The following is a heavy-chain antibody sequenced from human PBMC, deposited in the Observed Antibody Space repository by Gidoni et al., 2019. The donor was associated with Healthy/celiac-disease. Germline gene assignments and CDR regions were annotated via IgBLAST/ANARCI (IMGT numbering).Heavy chain of an antibody. J-gene: IGHJ5*02. D-gene: IGHD6-13*01. Sequence: VQPGGSLRLSCAASGFTFSSYEMNWVRQAPGKGLEWGSYISSSGSTIYYADSVQGRFTISRDNAKNSLYLQMNSLRAEDTAVSYCATSHYSSSNWFDPWGQGTLVTVSS. CDR2: ISSSGSTI. V-gene: IGHV3-48*03. CDR3: ATSHYSSSNWFDP. CDR1: GFTFSSYE.